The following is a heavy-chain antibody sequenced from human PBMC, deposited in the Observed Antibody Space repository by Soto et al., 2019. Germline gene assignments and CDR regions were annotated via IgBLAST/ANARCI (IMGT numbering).Heavy chain of an antibody. V-gene: IGHV3-23*01. Sequence: GGSLRLSCAASGFTFSSYAMSWVRQAPGKGLEWVSAISGSGGITYYADSGKGRFTIDGDNSKNTLYLQMNSLRAEDTAVDYCAKMGDYCSGGSCSADPYYYYMDVWGKGTTVTVSS. D-gene: IGHD2-15*01. CDR3: AKMGDYCSGGSCSADPYYYYMDV. J-gene: IGHJ6*03. CDR2: ISGSGGIT. CDR1: GFTFSSYA.